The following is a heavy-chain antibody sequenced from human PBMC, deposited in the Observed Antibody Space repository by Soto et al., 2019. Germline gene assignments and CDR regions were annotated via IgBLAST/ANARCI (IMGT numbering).Heavy chain of an antibody. CDR2: ISWNSGRI. J-gene: IGHJ6*02. V-gene: IGHV3-9*01. Sequence: CRSLRLPCAVFGFTFDNHGMHLILQAQGKGLEWVSGISWNSGRIGYADSVKGRFTISRDNAKNSLYLQMNSLRAEDTALYYCAKETATRPYDYYGMDVWGQGTTVTVSS. CDR3: AKETATRPYDYYGMDV. CDR1: GFTFDNHG. D-gene: IGHD1-1*01.